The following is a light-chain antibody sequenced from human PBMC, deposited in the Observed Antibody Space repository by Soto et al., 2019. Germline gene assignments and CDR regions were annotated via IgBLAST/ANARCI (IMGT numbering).Light chain of an antibody. CDR1: QSVSRY. CDR2: DAY. CDR3: QQYGRT. V-gene: IGKV3-11*01. Sequence: DIVLTQSPATLSLSPGERATLSCRASQSVSRYLAWYKHKHGQATRLLIYDAYNRATGIPARFIGSGSGTDLTLTISRLEPEEFAMYYWQQYGRTFGLGTKVDIK. J-gene: IGKJ1*01.